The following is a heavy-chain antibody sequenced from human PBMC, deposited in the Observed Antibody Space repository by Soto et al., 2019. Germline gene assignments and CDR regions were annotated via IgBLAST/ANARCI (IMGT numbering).Heavy chain of an antibody. V-gene: IGHV3-48*03. CDR1: GFTFSSYE. J-gene: IGHJ5*02. CDR3: ARDIRQQLAKYNWFDP. Sequence: EVQLVESGGGLVQPGGSLRLSCAASGFTFSSYEMNWVRQAPGKGLVWVSSISSSSSYIYYADSVKGRFTISRDNAKNSLYLQMNSLRAEDTAVYYCARDIRQQLAKYNWFDPWGQGTLVTVSS. CDR2: ISSSSSYI. D-gene: IGHD6-13*01.